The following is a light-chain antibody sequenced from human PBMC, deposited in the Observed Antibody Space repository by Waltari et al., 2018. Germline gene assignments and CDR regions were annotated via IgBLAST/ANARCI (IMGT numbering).Light chain of an antibody. V-gene: IGKV1-5*03. J-gene: IGKJ4*01. CDR2: KAS. CDR3: QQYYTYPLT. Sequence: DIQMPQSPSTLSASVGDRVTITCPASQSISSWLAWYQQKPGKAPKLLIYKASTLEGGVPSRFSSIGSGTEFTLTISSLQPDDSAAYYCQQYYTYPLTFGGGTKVEIK. CDR1: QSISSW.